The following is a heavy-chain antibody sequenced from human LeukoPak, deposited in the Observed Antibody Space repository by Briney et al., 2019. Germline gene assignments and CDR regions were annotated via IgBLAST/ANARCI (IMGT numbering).Heavy chain of an antibody. J-gene: IGHJ4*02. CDR1: GYTFTSYG. V-gene: IGHV1-18*01. CDR2: ISAYNGNT. D-gene: IGHD4-17*01. CDR3: ARSPMYGDPAVY. Sequence: ASVKVSCKASGYTFTSYGISWVRQAPGQGLEWMGWISAYNGNTNYAQKLQGRVTMTTDTSTSTTYMELRSLRSDDTAVYYCARSPMYGDPAVYWGQGTLVTVSS.